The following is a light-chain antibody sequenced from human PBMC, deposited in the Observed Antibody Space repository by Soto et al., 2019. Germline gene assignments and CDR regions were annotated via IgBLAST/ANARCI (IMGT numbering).Light chain of an antibody. V-gene: IGKV3-11*01. CDR1: QSVSSY. Sequence: EIVLTQSPATLSLSPGERATLSCRASQSVSSYLAWYQQKPGQAPRLLIYDASNRATGIPYRFSGSGSGTDFTLTISSLEPEYFAVYYCQQRSNWPLTFGGGTKVEIK. CDR2: DAS. J-gene: IGKJ4*01. CDR3: QQRSNWPLT.